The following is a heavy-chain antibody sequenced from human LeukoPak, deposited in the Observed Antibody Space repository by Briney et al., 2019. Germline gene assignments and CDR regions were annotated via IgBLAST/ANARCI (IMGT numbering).Heavy chain of an antibody. CDR3: ATDSSLMEYYYDSSGFGWFDP. D-gene: IGHD3-22*01. V-gene: IGHV4-59*01. Sequence: SETLSLTCTVSGGSISSYYWSWIRQPPGKGLEWIGYIYYSGSTNYNPSLKSRVTISVDTSKNQFSLKLSSVTAADTAVYYCATDSSLMEYYYDSSGFGWFDPWGQGTLVTVSS. J-gene: IGHJ5*02. CDR1: GGSISSYY. CDR2: IYYSGST.